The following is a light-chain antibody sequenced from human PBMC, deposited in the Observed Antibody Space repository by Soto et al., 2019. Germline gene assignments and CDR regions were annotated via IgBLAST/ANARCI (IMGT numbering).Light chain of an antibody. CDR2: EVN. CDR3: SSYAGINNLGV. J-gene: IGLJ1*01. CDR1: SSDVGGYKY. V-gene: IGLV2-8*01. Sequence: QSVLTQPPSASGSPGQSVTISCTGTSSDVGGYKYVSWYQQHPGKAPKLMIFEVNKRPSGVPDRFSGSKSGNPASLTVSGLQAEDEADYYCSSYAGINNLGVFGTGTKVTVL.